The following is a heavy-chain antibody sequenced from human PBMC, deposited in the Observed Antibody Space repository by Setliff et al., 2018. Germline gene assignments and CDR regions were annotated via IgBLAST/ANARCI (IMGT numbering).Heavy chain of an antibody. J-gene: IGHJ6*03. CDR2: MNPNSGNT. CDR3: VREGVESRSSTDYRYYMDV. D-gene: IGHD2-15*01. V-gene: IGHV1-8*01. CDR1: GYTFTNYD. Sequence: GASVKVSCKASGYTFTNYDINWVRQATGQGLEWIGWMNPNSGNTGYAQKFQGRLTIITDESTNTAFMQLSSLRSDDTAVYYCVREGVESRSSTDYRYYMDVWGKGTTVTVSS.